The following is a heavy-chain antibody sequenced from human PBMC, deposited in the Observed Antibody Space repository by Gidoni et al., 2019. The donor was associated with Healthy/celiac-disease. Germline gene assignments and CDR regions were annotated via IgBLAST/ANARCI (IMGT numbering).Heavy chain of an antibody. J-gene: IGHJ4*02. CDR1: GGSFSGYY. D-gene: IGHD6-6*01. V-gene: IGHV4-34*01. CDR3: ARGPIAARPGY. CDR2: INHSGST. Sequence: QVQLQQWGAGLLKPSETLSLTCAVYGGSFSGYYWSWSRQPPGKGLEWIGEINHSGSTNYNASLKSRVTISVDTSKNQFSLKLSSVTAADTAVYYCARGPIAARPGYWGQGTLVTVSS.